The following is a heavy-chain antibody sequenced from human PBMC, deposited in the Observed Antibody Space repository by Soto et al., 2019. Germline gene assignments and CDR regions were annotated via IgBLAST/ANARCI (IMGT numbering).Heavy chain of an antibody. D-gene: IGHD6-6*01. V-gene: IGHV1-18*01. J-gene: IGHJ5*02. CDR2: ISAYNGNT. Sequence: GASVKVSCKASGYTFTSYGISWVRQAPGQGLEWMGWISAYNGNTNYAQKLQGRVTMTTDTSTSTAYMELRSLRSDDTAVYYCARWDIAARVGWFEPWGQGTLVTVSS. CDR1: GYTFTSYG. CDR3: ARWDIAARVGWFEP.